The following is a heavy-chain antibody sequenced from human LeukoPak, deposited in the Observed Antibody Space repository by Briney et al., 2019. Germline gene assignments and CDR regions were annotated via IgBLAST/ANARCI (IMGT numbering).Heavy chain of an antibody. CDR2: ISESGDAT. V-gene: IGHV3-23*01. CDR3: ANYYDSGPQGDY. D-gene: IGHD3-10*01. J-gene: IGHJ4*02. CDR1: GFTFSSQA. Sequence: PGGSLRLSCAVSGFTFSSQAMSWVRQAPGKGLEWLSGISESGDATFNIDSVKGRFTISRDNAKNSLYLQMNSLRAEDTAVYYCANYYDSGPQGDYWGQGILVIVSS.